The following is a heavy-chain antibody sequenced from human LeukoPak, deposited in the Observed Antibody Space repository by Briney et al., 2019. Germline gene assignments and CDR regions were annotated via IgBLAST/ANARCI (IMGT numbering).Heavy chain of an antibody. D-gene: IGHD2-15*01. CDR2: IYSDDST. Sequence: GGSLRLSCVASGFIVGTNYMTWVRQAPGKGLEWVSVIYSDDSTYYADSVKGRFTISRDKFKITLYLQMNSLRAEDTAVYYCARVYSPGLPGGYMDVWGKGATVTISS. CDR1: GFIVGTNY. J-gene: IGHJ6*03. CDR3: ARVYSPGLPGGYMDV. V-gene: IGHV3-66*01.